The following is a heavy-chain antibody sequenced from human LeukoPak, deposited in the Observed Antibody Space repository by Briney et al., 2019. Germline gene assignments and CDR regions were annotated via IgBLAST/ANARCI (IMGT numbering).Heavy chain of an antibody. CDR1: GDSVSSNSAA. CDR2: TYYRSKWYN. D-gene: IGHD1-26*01. J-gene: IGHJ3*02. Sequence: SQTLSLTCAISGDSVSSNSAAWNWIRQSPSRGLEWLGRTYYRSKWYNDYAVSVKSRITINPDTSKNQFSLQLNSVTPEDTAVYYCARELPYGGSYWEAGKQGHFDIWGQGTMVTVSS. V-gene: IGHV6-1*01. CDR3: ARELPYGGSYWEAGKQGHFDI.